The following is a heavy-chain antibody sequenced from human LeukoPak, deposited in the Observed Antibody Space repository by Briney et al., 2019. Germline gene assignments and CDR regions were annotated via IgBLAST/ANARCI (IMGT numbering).Heavy chain of an antibody. V-gene: IGHV3-23*01. J-gene: IGHJ4*02. CDR2: ISNSDDST. CDR1: GGSFSGYY. Sequence: PSETLSLTCAVYGGSFSGYYWSWIRQPPGKGLEWVSTISNSDDSTYYADSVKGRFTISRDNSENTLFLRMNSLRAEDTAVYYCAKATGYLLWGQGTLVIVSS. D-gene: IGHD1-14*01. CDR3: AKATGYLL.